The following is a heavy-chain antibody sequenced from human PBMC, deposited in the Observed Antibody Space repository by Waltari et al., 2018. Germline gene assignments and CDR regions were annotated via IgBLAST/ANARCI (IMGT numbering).Heavy chain of an antibody. CDR2: IKHDGSEK. Sequence: EVQLVESGGGLVQPGGSLRLPCEASGFPFSSDWMSWVRQAPGKGLEWVANIKHDGSEKDYLDSVKGRFTISRDNAKNSLFLQMNSLRVEDTAVYYCAREDNVYNWFDSWGQGTLVTVSS. CDR1: GFPFSSDW. CDR3: AREDNVYNWFDS. V-gene: IGHV3-7*01. D-gene: IGHD3-10*02. J-gene: IGHJ5*01.